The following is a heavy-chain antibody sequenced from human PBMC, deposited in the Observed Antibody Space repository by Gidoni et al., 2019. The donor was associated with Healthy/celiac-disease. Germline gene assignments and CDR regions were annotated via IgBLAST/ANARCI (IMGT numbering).Heavy chain of an antibody. J-gene: IGHJ4*02. CDR2: ISGSGGST. D-gene: IGHD6-13*01. V-gene: IGHV3-23*01. CDR1: GFTFSSYA. Sequence: EVQLLESGGGLVQPGGSLSLSCAASGFTFSSYAMSWVRQAPGKGLEWVSAISGSGGSTYYADSVKGRFTISRDNSKNTLYLQMNSLRAEDTAVYYCAKDGGSSSWTFDYWGQGTLVTVSS. CDR3: AKDGGSSSWTFDY.